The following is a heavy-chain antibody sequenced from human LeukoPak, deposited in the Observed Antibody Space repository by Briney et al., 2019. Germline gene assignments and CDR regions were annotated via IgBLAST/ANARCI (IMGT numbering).Heavy chain of an antibody. V-gene: IGHV4-34*01. CDR2: INHSGST. J-gene: IGHJ4*02. CDR1: GGSFSGYY. CDR3: ARGKDFWSGSPPVY. D-gene: IGHD3-3*01. Sequence: SETLSLTCAVYGGSFSGYYWSWIRQPPGKGLEWIGEINHSGSTNYNPSLKSRVTISVDTSKNRFSLKLSSVTAADTAVYYCARGKDFWSGSPPVYWGQGTLVTVSS.